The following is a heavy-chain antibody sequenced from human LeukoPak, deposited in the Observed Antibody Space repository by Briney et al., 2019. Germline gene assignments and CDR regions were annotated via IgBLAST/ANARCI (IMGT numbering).Heavy chain of an antibody. V-gene: IGHV4-31*03. CDR1: GGSVTSGDYY. Sequence: RTSQTLSLTCTVSGGSVTSGDYYWTWIRQQPGKGLEWIGYIYYSGDTYYNPSLKSRLTMSVDTSRSQFSLKLTSLTAADTAVYYCAREGAAAGTPRAFDLWGQGTVVTASS. J-gene: IGHJ3*01. D-gene: IGHD6-13*01. CDR2: IYYSGDT. CDR3: AREGAAAGTPRAFDL.